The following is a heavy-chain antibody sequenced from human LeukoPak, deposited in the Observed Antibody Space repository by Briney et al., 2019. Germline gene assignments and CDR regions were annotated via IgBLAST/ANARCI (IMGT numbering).Heavy chain of an antibody. D-gene: IGHD3-3*01. Sequence: PSETLSLTCTVSGVSISSYYWSWIRQPPGKGLEWIGEINHSGSTNYNPSLKSRVTISVDTSKNQFSLKLSSVTAADTAVYYCARGNYDFWIDYWGQGTLVTVSS. CDR3: ARGNYDFWIDY. J-gene: IGHJ4*02. CDR1: GVSISSYY. CDR2: INHSGST. V-gene: IGHV4-34*01.